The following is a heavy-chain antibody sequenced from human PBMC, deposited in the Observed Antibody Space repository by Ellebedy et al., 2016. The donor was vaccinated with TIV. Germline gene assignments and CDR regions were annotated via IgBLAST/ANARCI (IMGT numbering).Heavy chain of an antibody. CDR2: IKQDGSEK. Sequence: GESLKISCAASGFTFGSYWMSWVRQAPGKELEWVANIKQDGSEKYYVYSVKGRFTISRDNAKNSLYLQMNSLRAEDTAVYYCARDQGYYYYGMDVWGQGTTVTVSS. V-gene: IGHV3-7*04. J-gene: IGHJ6*02. CDR3: ARDQGYYYYGMDV. CDR1: GFTFGSYW.